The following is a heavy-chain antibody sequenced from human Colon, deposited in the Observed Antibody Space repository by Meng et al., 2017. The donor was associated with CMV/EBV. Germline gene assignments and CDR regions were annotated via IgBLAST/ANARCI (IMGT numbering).Heavy chain of an antibody. CDR2: IYGGGTT. V-gene: IGHV3-53*01. D-gene: IGHD4-11*01. Sequence: GGSLRLSCTASEFTVSESYMNWVRQAPGKGLEWVSVIYGGGTTKYADSVKDRFTISRDNSKNTLFLQMNSLRAEDTAVYYCAGETGLPNGMDVWGQGTTVTVSS. CDR1: EFTVSESY. J-gene: IGHJ6*02. CDR3: AGETGLPNGMDV.